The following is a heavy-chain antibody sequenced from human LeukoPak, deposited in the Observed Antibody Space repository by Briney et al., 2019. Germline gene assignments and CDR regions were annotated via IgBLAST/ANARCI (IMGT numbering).Heavy chain of an antibody. J-gene: IGHJ6*02. Sequence: GASVKVSCKASGYTFTSYDINWVRQATGQGLEWMGWMNPNSGNTGYAQKFQGRVTMTRNTSISTAYMELSSLRSEDTAVYYCARRSAIKLYYYGMDVWGQGTTVTVSS. D-gene: IGHD2-21*02. CDR2: MNPNSGNT. CDR3: ARRSAIKLYYYGMDV. V-gene: IGHV1-8*01. CDR1: GYTFTSYD.